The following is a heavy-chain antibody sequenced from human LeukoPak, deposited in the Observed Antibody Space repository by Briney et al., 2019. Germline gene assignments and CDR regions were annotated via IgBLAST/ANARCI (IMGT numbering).Heavy chain of an antibody. CDR3: AATLLGFQWPIDY. D-gene: IGHD3-10*01. Sequence: LETLSLTCTVSGGSISSSSYCWGWIRQPPGKGLEWIGSIYYSGSTYYNPSLKSRVTISVDTSKNQFSLKLTSVPAADTAVYYCAATLLGFQWPIDYWGQGTLVTVSS. CDR1: GGSISSSSYC. J-gene: IGHJ4*02. CDR2: IYYSGST. V-gene: IGHV4-39*07.